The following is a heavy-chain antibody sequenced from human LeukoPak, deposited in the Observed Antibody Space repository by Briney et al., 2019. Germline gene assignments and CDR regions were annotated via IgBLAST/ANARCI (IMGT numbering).Heavy chain of an antibody. D-gene: IGHD6-13*01. V-gene: IGHV4-4*02. CDR3: ARDKGVAAAGPEIRFDP. J-gene: IGHJ5*02. CDR1: GGSISSSNW. CDR2: IYHSGST. Sequence: SETLSLTCAVSGGSISSSNWWSWVRQPPGKGLEWIGEIYHSGSTNYNPSLKSRVTISVDKSKNQFSLKLSSVTAVDTAVYYCARDKGVAAAGPEIRFDPWGQGTLVTVSS.